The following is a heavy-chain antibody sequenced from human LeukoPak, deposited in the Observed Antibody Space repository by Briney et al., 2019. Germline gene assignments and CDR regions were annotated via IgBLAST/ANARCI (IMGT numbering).Heavy chain of an antibody. Sequence: GGSLRLSCAASGFTFSDHYMDWVRQAPGKGLEWVGRTRNKANSYTTEYAASVKGRFTISRDDSKNSLYLQMNSLRAEDTAVYYCARVGIIQLWSPLYSGDYWGQGTLVTVSS. D-gene: IGHD5-18*01. V-gene: IGHV3-72*01. J-gene: IGHJ4*02. CDR3: ARVGIIQLWSPLYSGDY. CDR2: TRNKANSYTT. CDR1: GFTFSDHY.